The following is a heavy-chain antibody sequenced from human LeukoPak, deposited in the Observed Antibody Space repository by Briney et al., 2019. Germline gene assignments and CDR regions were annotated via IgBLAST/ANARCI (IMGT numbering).Heavy chain of an antibody. J-gene: IGHJ4*02. Sequence: GGSLRLSCAASGFTFSSYSMNWVRQAPGKGLEWVSSISSSSYIYYADSVKGRFTISRDNAKNSLYLQMNSLRAEDTAVYYCARDSSYSSSPPFDYWGQGTLVTVSS. D-gene: IGHD6-6*01. CDR3: ARDSSYSSSPPFDY. CDR2: ISSSSYI. V-gene: IGHV3-21*01. CDR1: GFTFSSYS.